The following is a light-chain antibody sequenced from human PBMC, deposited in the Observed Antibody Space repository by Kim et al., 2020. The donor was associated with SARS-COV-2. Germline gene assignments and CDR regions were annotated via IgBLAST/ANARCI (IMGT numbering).Light chain of an antibody. CDR3: LQYGSSWT. CDR1: PRVSRNY. J-gene: IGKJ1*01. CDR2: GAS. Sequence: WSPGNTPALSFRASPRVSRNYVAWYQQKLGQAPRLLIHGASSRATDIPLRFSGSGSGTDFTLTITRLEPEDFAMYYCLQYGSSWTFGQGTKVDIK. V-gene: IGKV3-20*01.